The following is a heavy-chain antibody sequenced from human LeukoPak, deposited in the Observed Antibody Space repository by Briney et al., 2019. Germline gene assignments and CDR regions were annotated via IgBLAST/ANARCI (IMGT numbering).Heavy chain of an antibody. D-gene: IGHD2-2*01. Sequence: GGSLRLSCAASGFTFTTYACWVRQAPGRGLEWVSTISSNGDSTFYADSVKGRFTISRDNSKNTLYLQMNSLRAEDTAVYHCAGYQRMLDPWGQGNLVTVSS. CDR1: GFTFTTYA. V-gene: IGHV3-23*01. J-gene: IGHJ5*02. CDR2: ISSNGDST. CDR3: AGYQRMLDP.